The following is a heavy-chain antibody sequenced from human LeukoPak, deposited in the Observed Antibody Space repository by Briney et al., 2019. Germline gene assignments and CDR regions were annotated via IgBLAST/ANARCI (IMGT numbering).Heavy chain of an antibody. D-gene: IGHD1-1*01. CDR3: VKATTGTTKGWFDP. Sequence: GGSLRLACSASGFTFSSSAMDWVRQAPGKGLEYVSAISDSGGSTYYADSVKGRFTISRDNSKNTLHLQMSSLRAEDTAVYYCVKATTGTTKGWFDPWGQGTLVTVSS. V-gene: IGHV3-64D*06. CDR2: ISDSGGST. J-gene: IGHJ5*02. CDR1: GFTFSSSA.